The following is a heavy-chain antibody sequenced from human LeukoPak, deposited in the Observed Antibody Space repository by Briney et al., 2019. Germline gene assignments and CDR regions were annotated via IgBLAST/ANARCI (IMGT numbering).Heavy chain of an antibody. Sequence: PSETLSLTCAVYGGSFSGYYWSWIRQPPGKGLEWIGEINHSGSTNYNPSLKSRVTISVDTSKNQFSLKLSSVTAADTAVYYCARGHHGSYFPLDFDYWGQGTLVTVSS. CDR2: INHSGST. D-gene: IGHD1-26*01. CDR1: GGSFSGYY. J-gene: IGHJ4*02. V-gene: IGHV4-34*01. CDR3: ARGHHGSYFPLDFDY.